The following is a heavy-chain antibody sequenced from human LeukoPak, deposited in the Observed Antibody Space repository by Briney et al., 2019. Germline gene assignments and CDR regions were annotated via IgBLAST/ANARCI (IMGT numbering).Heavy chain of an antibody. Sequence: ASVKVPCNASGGTFSSYDISWVRQPPGQGLEWMGGIIPIFGTANYAQKFQGRVTITADESTSTAYMELSSLRSEDTAVYYCARWGPITMGRGVIITLDYWGQGTLVTVSS. D-gene: IGHD3-10*01. CDR3: ARWGPITMGRGVIITLDY. CDR1: GGTFSSYD. CDR2: IIPIFGTA. J-gene: IGHJ4*02. V-gene: IGHV1-69*13.